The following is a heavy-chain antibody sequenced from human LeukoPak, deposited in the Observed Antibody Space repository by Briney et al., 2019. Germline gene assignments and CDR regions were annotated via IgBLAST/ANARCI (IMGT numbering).Heavy chain of an antibody. CDR2: IYYSGST. CDR1: GGSLSSSSYY. CDR3: ARRTEYSSGWYLRGWYFDL. D-gene: IGHD6-19*01. V-gene: IGHV4-39*01. J-gene: IGHJ2*01. Sequence: SETLSLTCTVSGGSLSSSSYYWGWIRQPPGKGLEWIGSIYYSGSTYYNPSLKNRVTISVDTSKNQFSLKLSSVTAADTAVYYCARRTEYSSGWYLRGWYFDLWGRGTLVTVSS.